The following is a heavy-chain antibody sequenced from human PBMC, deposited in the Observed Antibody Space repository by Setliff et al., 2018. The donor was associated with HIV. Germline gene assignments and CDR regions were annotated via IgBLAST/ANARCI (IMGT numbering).Heavy chain of an antibody. V-gene: IGHV1-69*10. CDR1: GGTSNTYA. CDR2: VITILDIT. Sequence: ASVKVSCKASGGTSNTYAISWVRQAPGQGLEWMGQVITILDITSYAQKFQGRVTITADESTNTMYMELSSLRSDDTAVYYCAGPRGDEAFDIWGQGTMVTVSS. J-gene: IGHJ3*02. D-gene: IGHD3-10*01. CDR3: AGPRGDEAFDI.